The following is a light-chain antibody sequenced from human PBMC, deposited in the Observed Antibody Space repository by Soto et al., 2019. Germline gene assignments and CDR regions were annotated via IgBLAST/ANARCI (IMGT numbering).Light chain of an antibody. V-gene: IGLV3-25*03. CDR3: QSADSSGTPWV. J-gene: IGLJ3*02. Sequence: SYELTQSPSVSVSPGQTARITCSGDALAKQYAYWYQQKPGQAPVLVICKDSERPSGIPERFSGSSSGTTVTLTISGVQAEDEADYYCQSADSSGTPWVFGGGTKLTV. CDR2: KDS. CDR1: ALAKQY.